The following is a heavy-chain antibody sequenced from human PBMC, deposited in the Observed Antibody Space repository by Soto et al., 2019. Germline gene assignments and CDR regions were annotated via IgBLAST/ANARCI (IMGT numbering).Heavy chain of an antibody. CDR3: ARGELYCSSTSCPQMSYYYYYAMDV. Sequence: SVKVSCKASGGTFSSYAISWVRQAPGQGLEWMGGIIPIFGTANYAQKFQGRVTITADESTSTAYMELSSLRSEDTAVYYCARGELYCSSTSCPQMSYYYYYAMDVWGQGTTVTVSS. J-gene: IGHJ6*02. CDR1: GGTFSSYA. CDR2: IIPIFGTA. D-gene: IGHD2-2*01. V-gene: IGHV1-69*13.